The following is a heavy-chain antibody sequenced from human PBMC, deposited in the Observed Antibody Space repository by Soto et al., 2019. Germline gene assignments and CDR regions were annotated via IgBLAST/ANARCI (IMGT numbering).Heavy chain of an antibody. CDR3: ARVNGSGYDSFYAY. Sequence: QVQLVQSGAEEKKPGASVKVSCKASGYTFTSYAMHWVRQAPGQRLEWMGWINAGNGNTKYSQKFQGRVTITRDTSESTAYMELSSLRSEDTAVYYCARVNGSGYDSFYAYWGQGTLVTVSS. J-gene: IGHJ4*02. V-gene: IGHV1-3*05. CDR2: INAGNGNT. CDR1: GYTFTSYA. D-gene: IGHD5-12*01.